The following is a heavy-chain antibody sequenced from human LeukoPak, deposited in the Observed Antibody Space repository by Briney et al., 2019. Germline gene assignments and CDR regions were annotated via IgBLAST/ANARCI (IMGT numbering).Heavy chain of an antibody. Sequence: PGGSLRLSCAASGFTFSSYSMNWVRQAPGKGLEWVSSISSSSSYIYYADSVKGRFTISRDNAKNSLYLQMNSLRAEDTAVYYCARVGTTVLDAFDIWGQGTMVTVSS. D-gene: IGHD4-11*01. CDR2: ISSSSSYI. J-gene: IGHJ3*02. V-gene: IGHV3-21*01. CDR1: GFTFSSYS. CDR3: ARVGTTVLDAFDI.